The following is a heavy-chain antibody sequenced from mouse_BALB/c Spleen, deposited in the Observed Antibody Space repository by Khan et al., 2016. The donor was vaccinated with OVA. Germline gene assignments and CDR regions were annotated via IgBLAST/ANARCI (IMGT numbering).Heavy chain of an antibody. Sequence: QVQLQQSGAELVKAGASVKMSCKASGYTFTSYWMHWVKQRLGQGLEWFAETNPTNGRTYYHEKFKSKATLTVDKSSSTAYMLLSGPTFEDSAVYYFARIKKILATYFDYWGQGTTLTVSS. CDR1: GYTFTSYW. CDR2: TNPTNGRT. D-gene: IGHD1-1*01. V-gene: IGHV1S81*02. CDR3: ARIKKILATYFDY. J-gene: IGHJ2*01.